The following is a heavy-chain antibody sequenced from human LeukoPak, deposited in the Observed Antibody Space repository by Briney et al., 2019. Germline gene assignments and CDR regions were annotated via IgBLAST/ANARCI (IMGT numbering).Heavy chain of an antibody. CDR2: IYYSGST. CDR3: ARGERDYYGSGSYGDWFDP. Sequence: SETLSLTCTVSGGSISSYYWSWIRQPPGKGLEWIGYIYYSGSTYYNPSLKSRVTISVDTSKNQFSLKLSSVTAADTAVYYCARGERDYYGSGSYGDWFDPWGQGTLVTVSS. D-gene: IGHD3-10*01. J-gene: IGHJ5*02. CDR1: GGSISSYY. V-gene: IGHV4-30-4*08.